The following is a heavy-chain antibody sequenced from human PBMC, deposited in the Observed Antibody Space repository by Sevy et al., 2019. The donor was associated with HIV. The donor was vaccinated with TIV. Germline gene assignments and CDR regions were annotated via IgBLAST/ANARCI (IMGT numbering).Heavy chain of an antibody. Sequence: GGSLRLSCAASGFTFSDYYMSWIRQAPGKGLEWVSYIDGSGTTIYYTDSVKGRFTISRDNAKNSLYLQMNSLRAADTAVYYCAKDLIGSGYYADYYFDYWGQGTLVTVSS. V-gene: IGHV3-11*01. CDR1: GFTFSDYY. J-gene: IGHJ4*02. CDR3: AKDLIGSGYYADYYFDY. D-gene: IGHD3-22*01. CDR2: IDGSGTTI.